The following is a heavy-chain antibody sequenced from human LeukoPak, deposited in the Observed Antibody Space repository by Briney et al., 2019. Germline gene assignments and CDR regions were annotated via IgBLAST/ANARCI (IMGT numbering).Heavy chain of an antibody. CDR1: GFTFTRYD. Sequence: GRSLRLSCAASGFTFTRYDMHWVRQARDKGLEWVAVISNDESNKDYGNSVKGRFTIARDNSKNTLYLQMNSLRVEDTAVYYCVLGHYGGLFDNWGQGALVTVSS. J-gene: IGHJ4*02. CDR2: ISNDESNK. V-gene: IGHV3-30-3*01. CDR3: VLGHYGGLFDN. D-gene: IGHD4-17*01.